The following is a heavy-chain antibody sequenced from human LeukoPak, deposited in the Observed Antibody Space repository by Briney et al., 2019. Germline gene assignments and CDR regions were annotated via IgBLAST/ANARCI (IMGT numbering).Heavy chain of an antibody. V-gene: IGHV1-69*05. J-gene: IGHJ6*03. D-gene: IGHD2-15*01. CDR1: GGTFSSYA. Sequence: PVKVSCKASGGTFSSYAISWVRQAPGQGLEWMGGTIPIFGTANYAQKFQGRVTITTDESTSTAYMELSSLRSEDTAVYYCARDRSQISGGVVYYYYMDVWGKGTTVTVSS. CDR2: TIPIFGTA. CDR3: ARDRSQISGGVVYYYYMDV.